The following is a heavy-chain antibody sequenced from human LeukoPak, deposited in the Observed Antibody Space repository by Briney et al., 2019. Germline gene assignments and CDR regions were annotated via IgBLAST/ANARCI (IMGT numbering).Heavy chain of an antibody. V-gene: IGHV4-4*07. J-gene: IGHJ4*02. D-gene: IGHD6-13*01. CDR2: IYTSGST. Sequence: SETLSLTCTVSGGSISSYYWSWIRQPAGKELEWIGRIYTSGSTNYNPSLKSRVTMSVDTSKNQFSLKLSSVTAADTAVYYCARDAGLSSSWYSDYWGQGTLVTVSS. CDR3: ARDAGLSSSWYSDY. CDR1: GGSISSYY.